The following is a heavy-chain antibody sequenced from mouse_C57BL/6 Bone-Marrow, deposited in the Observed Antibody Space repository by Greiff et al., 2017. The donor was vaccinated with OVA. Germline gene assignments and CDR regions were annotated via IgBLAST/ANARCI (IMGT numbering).Heavy chain of an antibody. CDR1: GFNIKDAY. Sequence: EVQLQQSGAELVRPGASVKLSCTASGFNIKDAYMHWVKQRPEQGLEWIGWIDPENGDTEYASKFQGKATITADTSANTAYLQLSSLTSEDTAFYYSTFYYYGSSPLSFDYWGQGTTLTVSS. J-gene: IGHJ2*01. D-gene: IGHD1-1*01. CDR2: IDPENGDT. V-gene: IGHV14-4*01. CDR3: TFYYYGSSPLSFDY.